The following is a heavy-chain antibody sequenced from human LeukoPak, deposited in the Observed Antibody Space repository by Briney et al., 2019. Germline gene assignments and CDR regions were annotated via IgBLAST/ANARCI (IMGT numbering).Heavy chain of an antibody. Sequence: PSETLSLTCIVSGGSISSYYWCWIWQPPGEGLEWVGYIYYSGSTNYNPSLKSRVTISVDTSKNQFSLKLSSVTAADTAVYYCARDPGVVGVWYYYYGMDVWGQGTTVTVSS. CDR2: IYYSGST. D-gene: IGHD1-26*01. CDR3: ARDPGVVGVWYYYYGMDV. J-gene: IGHJ6*02. V-gene: IGHV4-59*01. CDR1: GGSISSYY.